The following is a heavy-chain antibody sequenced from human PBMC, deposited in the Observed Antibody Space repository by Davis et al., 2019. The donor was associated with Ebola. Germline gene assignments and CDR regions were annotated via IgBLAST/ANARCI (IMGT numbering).Heavy chain of an antibody. CDR2: INPNSGGT. V-gene: IGHV1-2*06. Sequence: AASVKVSCKASGYSFTGNYVQWVRQAPGQGLEWMGRINPNSGGTNYAQKFQGRVTMTRDTSISTAYLQWSSLKASDTAMYYCTRSIAVAGRDFDYWGQGTLVTVSS. J-gene: IGHJ4*02. CDR1: GYSFTGNY. CDR3: TRSIAVAGRDFDY. D-gene: IGHD6-19*01.